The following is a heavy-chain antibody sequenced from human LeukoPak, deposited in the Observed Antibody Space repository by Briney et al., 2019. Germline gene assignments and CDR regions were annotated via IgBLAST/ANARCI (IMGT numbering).Heavy chain of an antibody. Sequence: GGSLRLSCAASGFTFSGYEMNWVRQAPGKGLEWVSYISSSGSTIYYADSVKGRFTISRDNAKNSLYLQMNSLRAEDTAVYYCARRGGYGVYYFYMDVWGKGTTVTVSS. J-gene: IGHJ6*03. CDR1: GFTFSGYE. CDR2: ISSSGSTI. V-gene: IGHV3-48*03. CDR3: ARRGGYGVYYFYMDV. D-gene: IGHD4-17*01.